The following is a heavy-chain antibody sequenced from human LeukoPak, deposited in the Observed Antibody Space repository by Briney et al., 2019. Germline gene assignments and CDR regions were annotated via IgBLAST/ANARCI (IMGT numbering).Heavy chain of an antibody. CDR2: IWFDGSNR. J-gene: IGHJ4*02. D-gene: IGHD2-15*01. V-gene: IGHV3-33*08. CDR3: ARDTSGYYDY. Sequence: PGGSLRLSCAASGFTFSSYAMHWVRQAPGKGLDWVGVIWFDGSNRYYADSVKGRFTISRDNSKNTLYLQVNSVRAEDTAVYYCARDTSGYYDYWGQGALVTVSS. CDR1: GFTFSSYA.